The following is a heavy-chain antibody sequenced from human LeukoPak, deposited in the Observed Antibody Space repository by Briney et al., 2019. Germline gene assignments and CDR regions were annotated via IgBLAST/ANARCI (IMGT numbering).Heavy chain of an antibody. V-gene: IGHV5-51*01. D-gene: IGHD3-10*01. CDR1: GYTLTNNW. CDR2: IYPGDSDT. CDR3: ARFGGYYGSGSSKYNWFDP. J-gene: IGHJ5*02. Sequence: GESLKISCKISGYTLTNNWIGWVRQMPGKGLEWMGIIYPGDSDTRYSPSFQGQVTISADKSISTAYLQWSSLKASDTAMYYCARFGGYYGSGSSKYNWFDPWGQGTLVTVSS.